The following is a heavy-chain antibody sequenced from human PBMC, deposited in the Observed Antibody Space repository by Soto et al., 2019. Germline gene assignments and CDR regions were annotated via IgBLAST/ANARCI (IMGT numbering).Heavy chain of an antibody. D-gene: IGHD2-21*02. Sequence: GGSLRLSCAASGFTFSSYGMHWVRQAPGKGLEWLAVTSSDGGHKDLADSVKGRFTISRDSSKNALYLQMSSLRADDTAVYYCAKDRAPVTASQTGYGLDVWGQGTTVTVSS. CDR2: TSSDGGHK. CDR3: AKDRAPVTASQTGYGLDV. CDR1: GFTFSSYG. J-gene: IGHJ6*02. V-gene: IGHV3-30*18.